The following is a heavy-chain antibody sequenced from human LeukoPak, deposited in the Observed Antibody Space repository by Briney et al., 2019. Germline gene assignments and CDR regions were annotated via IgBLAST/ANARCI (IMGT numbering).Heavy chain of an antibody. Sequence: PGGSLRLSCAASGFTFSSYWMSWVRQAPGKGLEWVANIKQDGSERYYVDSVKGRFTISRDNAKNSLYLQMNSLRAEDTAVYYCARDSVITLGGVLLGVFHVYWGQGTLVTVSS. V-gene: IGHV3-7*01. D-gene: IGHD3-16*01. J-gene: IGHJ4*02. CDR3: ARDSVITLGGVLLGVFHVY. CDR1: GFTFSSYW. CDR2: IKQDGSER.